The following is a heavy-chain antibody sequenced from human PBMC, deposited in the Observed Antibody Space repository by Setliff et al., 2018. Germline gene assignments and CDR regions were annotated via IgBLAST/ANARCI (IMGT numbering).Heavy chain of an antibody. CDR2: ISNYNDIT. CDR1: TYIFNSYG. D-gene: IGHD2-15*01. Sequence: ASVKVSCKASTYIFNSYGISWVRQAPGHGLEWMGWISNYNDITNYAQRFQGRVSMTTDTSTSAAYMELRSLRSDDTAVYYCAISTLSICSGGSCPNAFDVWGRGTMVTVSS. CDR3: AISTLSICSGGSCPNAFDV. V-gene: IGHV1-18*01. J-gene: IGHJ3*01.